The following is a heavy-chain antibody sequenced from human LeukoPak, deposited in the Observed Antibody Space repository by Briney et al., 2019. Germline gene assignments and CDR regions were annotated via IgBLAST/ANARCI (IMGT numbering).Heavy chain of an antibody. J-gene: IGHJ4*02. CDR3: AKDRNTIFGVVITFDY. V-gene: IGHV3-30*02. CDR1: GFTFSSYG. Sequence: AGGSLRLSCAASGFTFSSYGMHWVRQAPGKGLEWVAFIRYDGSNKYYADSVKGRFTISRDNSKNTLYLQMNSLRAEDTAVYYCAKDRNTIFGVVITFDYWGQGTLVTVSS. D-gene: IGHD3-3*01. CDR2: IRYDGSNK.